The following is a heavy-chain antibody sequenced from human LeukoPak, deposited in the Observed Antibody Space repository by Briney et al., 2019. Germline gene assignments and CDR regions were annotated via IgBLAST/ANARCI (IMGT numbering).Heavy chain of an antibody. CDR1: EFNFGNYW. CDR3: ARDSAAHGGY. V-gene: IGHV3-7*03. CDR2: IKQDGSDR. J-gene: IGHJ4*02. D-gene: IGHD6-25*01. Sequence: GGSLRLSCVVSEFNFGNYWMSWVRQTPGKGLEWVANIKQDGSDRYYVDSVKGRFIISRDNAKNSLYLQMNSLRDEDTAVYYCARDSAAHGGYWGQGTPVIVSS.